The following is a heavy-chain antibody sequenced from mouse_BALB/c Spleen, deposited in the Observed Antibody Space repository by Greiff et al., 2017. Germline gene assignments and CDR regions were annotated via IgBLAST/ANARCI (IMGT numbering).Heavy chain of an antibody. D-gene: IGHD1-1*02. CDR2: ISSGSSTI. V-gene: IGHV5-17*02. CDR3: ARRHDMGAWFAY. J-gene: IGHJ3*01. Sequence: EVNVVESGGGLVQPGGSRKLSCAASGFTFSSFGMHWVRQAPEKGLEWVAYISSGSSTIYYADTVKGRFTISRDNPKNTLFLQMTSLRSEDTAMYYCARRHDMGAWFAYWGQGTLVTVSA. CDR1: GFTFSSFG.